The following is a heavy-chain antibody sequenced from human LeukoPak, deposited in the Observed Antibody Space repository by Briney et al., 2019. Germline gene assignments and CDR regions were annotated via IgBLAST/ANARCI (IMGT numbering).Heavy chain of an antibody. D-gene: IGHD2-8*01. J-gene: IGHJ5*02. CDR3: AKGNIVLMVYALYNWFDP. Sequence: GGSLRLSCAASGFTFSSYSMNWVRQAPGKGLEWVAVISYDGSNKYYADSVKGRFTISRDNSKNTLYLQMNSLRAEDTAVYYCAKGNIVLMVYALYNWFDPWGQGTLVTVSS. CDR2: ISYDGSNK. CDR1: GFTFSSYS. V-gene: IGHV3-30*18.